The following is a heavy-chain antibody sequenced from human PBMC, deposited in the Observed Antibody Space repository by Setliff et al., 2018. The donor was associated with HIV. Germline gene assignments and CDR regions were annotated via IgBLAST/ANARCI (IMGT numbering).Heavy chain of an antibody. CDR3: ARDRHYDTLTGFPYFDY. CDR1: GDSISSGSYF. D-gene: IGHD3-9*01. Sequence: SETLSLTCTVSGDSISSGSYFWIWIRQPAGKGLEWIGHISTTGSTNYNPSLKSRVIMSVDTSRNQFSLKLSSVTAADTAVYYCARDRHYDTLTGFPYFDYWGQGTLVTVSS. V-gene: IGHV4-61*09. J-gene: IGHJ4*02. CDR2: ISTTGST.